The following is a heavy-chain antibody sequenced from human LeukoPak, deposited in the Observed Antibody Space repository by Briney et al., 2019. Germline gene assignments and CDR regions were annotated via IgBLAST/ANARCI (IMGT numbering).Heavy chain of an antibody. V-gene: IGHV4-39*01. J-gene: IGHJ4*02. CDR2: LYYSGST. D-gene: IGHD3-10*01. Sequence: SETLSLTCTVSGGSISRSSYYWGWIRPPPGQGLEGIGSLYYSGSTYYNPSLKSRVTISVDTSKTQFSLELSSVTAADTAVYYCARLLWFGEFVFDYWGQGTLVTVSS. CDR1: GGSISRSSYY. CDR3: ARLLWFGEFVFDY.